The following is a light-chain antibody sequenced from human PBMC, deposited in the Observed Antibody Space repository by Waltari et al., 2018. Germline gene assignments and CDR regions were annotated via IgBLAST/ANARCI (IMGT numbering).Light chain of an antibody. CDR2: DVT. Sequence: QSALTQPRSVSGSPGQSVTISCTGTSGDVGGYNFVSGYQQHPGKAPKLIIYDVTKRPSAVPDRFSGSKSGNTASLTISGLQAEDEADYYCCSYAGVYLYVFGTGTKVTVL. V-gene: IGLV2-11*01. J-gene: IGLJ1*01. CDR3: CSYAGVYLYV. CDR1: SGDVGGYNF.